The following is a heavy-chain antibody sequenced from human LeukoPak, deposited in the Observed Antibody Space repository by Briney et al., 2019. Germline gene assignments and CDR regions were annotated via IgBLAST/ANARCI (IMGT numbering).Heavy chain of an antibody. Sequence: ASVKVSCKASGGTFSSYGISWVRQAPGQGLEWMGWISAYNGNTNYAQKLQGRVTMTTDTSTSTAYMELRSLRSDDTAVYYCAANGYSSSWYKGGWFDPWGQGTLVTVSS. J-gene: IGHJ5*02. CDR3: AANGYSSSWYKGGWFDP. V-gene: IGHV1-18*01. D-gene: IGHD6-13*01. CDR1: GGTFSSYG. CDR2: ISAYNGNT.